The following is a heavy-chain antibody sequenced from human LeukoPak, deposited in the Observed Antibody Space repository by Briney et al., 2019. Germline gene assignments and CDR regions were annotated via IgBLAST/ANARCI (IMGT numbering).Heavy chain of an antibody. Sequence: GGSLRLSCAASGFTFSSYLMHWVRQAPGEGLVWVSRITGDGTNIIYADSVKGRFTMSRDNAKNTLYLQMNSLRAGDTAVYYCAADRGGWSYWGQGTLVTVSS. CDR1: GFTFSSYL. CDR2: ITGDGTNI. D-gene: IGHD6-19*01. J-gene: IGHJ4*02. V-gene: IGHV3-74*01. CDR3: AADRGGWSY.